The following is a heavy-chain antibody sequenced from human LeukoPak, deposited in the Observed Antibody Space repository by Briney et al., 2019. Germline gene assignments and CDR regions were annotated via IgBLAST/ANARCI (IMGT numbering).Heavy chain of an antibody. CDR2: IYYSGST. D-gene: IGHD1-26*01. J-gene: IGHJ6*02. CDR1: GGSISSYY. CDR3: ARGRSGSYYGMDV. V-gene: IGHV4-59*01. Sequence: SETLSLTCTVSGGSISSYYWSWIRQPPGKGLEWIGYIYYSGSTNYNPSLKSRVTVSVDTSKNQFSLELSSVTAADTAVYYCARGRSGSYYGMDVWGQGTTVTVSS.